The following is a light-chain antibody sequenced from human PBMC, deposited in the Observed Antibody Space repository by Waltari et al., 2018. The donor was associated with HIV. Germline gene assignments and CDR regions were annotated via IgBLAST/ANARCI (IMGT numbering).Light chain of an antibody. V-gene: IGLV2-23*02. CDR2: EVS. CDR3: CSYAGSSTSL. J-gene: IGLJ2*01. Sequence: QSALTPPASVSGSPGQSIPISCTGTSSDVGSYNLVPWYQQHPGKAPKLMIYEVSKRPSGVSNRFSGSKSGNTASLTISGLQAEDEADYYCCSYAGSSTSLFGGGTKLTVL. CDR1: SSDVGSYNL.